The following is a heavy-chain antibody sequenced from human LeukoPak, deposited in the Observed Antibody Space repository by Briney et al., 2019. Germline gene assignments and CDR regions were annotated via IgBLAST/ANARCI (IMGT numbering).Heavy chain of an antibody. CDR3: ASVLSSGWSPFDY. J-gene: IGHJ4*02. Sequence: GGSLRLSCAASGFNFNTYGMYWVRQAPGKGLEWVAFIRYDETNEYYADSVKGRFTISRDNAKNSLYLQMNSLRAEDTAVYYCASVLSSGWSPFDYWGQGTLVTVSS. D-gene: IGHD6-19*01. CDR1: GFNFNTYG. CDR2: IRYDETNE. V-gene: IGHV3-30*02.